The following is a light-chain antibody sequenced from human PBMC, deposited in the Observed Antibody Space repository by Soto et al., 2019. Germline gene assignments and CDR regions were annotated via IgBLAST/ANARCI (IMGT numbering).Light chain of an antibody. CDR2: DVS. CDR3: SSHTSSSTVV. V-gene: IGLV2-14*01. Sequence: QSVLTQPASVSGSPGQSITISCTGTSSDVGGYNYVSWYQRYSGKAPKLMIYDVSNRPSGVSNRFSGSKSGNTASLTISGLQAEDEADYYCSSHTSSSTVVFGGGTQLTVL. J-gene: IGLJ7*01. CDR1: SSDVGGYNY.